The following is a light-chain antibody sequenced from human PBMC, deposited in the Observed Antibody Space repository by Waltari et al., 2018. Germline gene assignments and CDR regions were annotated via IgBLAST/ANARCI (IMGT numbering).Light chain of an antibody. J-gene: IGLJ2*01. CDR1: SSDVGGCNY. Sequence: QSALTQPASLSGSPGQSVTISCTGTSSDVGGCNYVSWYQQPPGNAPKLMIYEVTHRPSGVSNRFSGSKSGNTASLTISGLQAEDEADYYCSSYTSSTYPVVFGGGTKLTVL. CDR3: SSYTSSTYPVV. V-gene: IGLV2-14*01. CDR2: EVT.